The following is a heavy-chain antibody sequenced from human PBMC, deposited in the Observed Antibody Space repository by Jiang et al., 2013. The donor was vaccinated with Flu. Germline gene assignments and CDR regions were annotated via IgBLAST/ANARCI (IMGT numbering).Heavy chain of an antibody. V-gene: IGHV1-69*01. CDR1: GGTSAAM. Sequence: GAEVKKPGSSVKVSCKASGGTSAAMLSAGCDRPLDRGLEWMGGFIPIFGTANYAQKFKGRLTISADASTSTAYMELSSLKSEDTAVYYCARDSSSEAYPLLLYYFDLWGRGTLVTVSS. CDR3: ARDSSSEAYPLLLYYFDL. CDR2: FIPIFGTA. D-gene: IGHD1-26*01. J-gene: IGHJ2*01.